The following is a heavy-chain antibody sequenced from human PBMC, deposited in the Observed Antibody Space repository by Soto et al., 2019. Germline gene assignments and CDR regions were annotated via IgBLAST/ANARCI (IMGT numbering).Heavy chain of an antibody. CDR2: IYHSGST. CDR3: GRNWDSYYVFLRGGGGDAFDI. J-gene: IGHJ3*02. V-gene: IGHV4-38-2*01. CDR1: GYSISSGYY. D-gene: IGHD3-3*01. Sequence: SETLSLTCAVSGYSISSGYYWGWIRQPPGKGLEWIGSIYHSGSTYYNPSLKSRVTISVDTSKNQFSLKLSSVTAADTAVYYWGRNWDSYYVFLRGGGGDAFDIWGQGTMVTVSS.